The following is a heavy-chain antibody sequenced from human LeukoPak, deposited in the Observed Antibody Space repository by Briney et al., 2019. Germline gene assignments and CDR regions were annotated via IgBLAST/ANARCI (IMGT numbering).Heavy chain of an antibody. CDR2: ITKSGDTT. J-gene: IGHJ4*02. D-gene: IGHD7-27*01. CDR3: AKDGGLWVSAHWGDS. CDR1: GFTFSAFG. Sequence: GGSLRLSCAASGFTFSAFGMNWVRQAPGKGLEWVSTITKSGDTTYYVDSVKGRFTISRDNSKNTLFLQMNSLRAEDTAVYYCAKDGGLWVSAHWGDSWGRGTLVTVSS. V-gene: IGHV3-23*01.